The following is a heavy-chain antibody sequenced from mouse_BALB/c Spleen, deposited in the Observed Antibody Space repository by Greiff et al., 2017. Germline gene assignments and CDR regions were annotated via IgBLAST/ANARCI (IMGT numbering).Heavy chain of an antibody. J-gene: IGHJ3*01. V-gene: IGHV1S22*01. Sequence: LKQPGSELVRPGASVKLSCKASGYTFTSYWMHWVKQRPGQGLEWIGNIYPGSGSTNYDEKFKSKATLTVDTSSSTAYMQLSSLTSEDSAVYYCTRSDADRFAYWGQGTLVTVSA. CDR2: IYPGSGST. CDR3: TRSDADRFAY. CDR1: GYTFTSYW.